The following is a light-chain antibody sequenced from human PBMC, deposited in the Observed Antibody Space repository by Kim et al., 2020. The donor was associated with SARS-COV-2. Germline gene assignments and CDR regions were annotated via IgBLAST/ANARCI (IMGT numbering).Light chain of an antibody. V-gene: IGLV2-14*03. Sequence: QSALTQPASVSGSPGQSLTISCTGTSSDVGGYNYVSWYQQHPGKAPKLMIYDVSNRPSGVSNRFSGSKSVNTASLTISGLQAEDEADYYCSSYTSSSTLWVFGGGTKLTVL. CDR2: DVS. CDR1: SSDVGGYNY. CDR3: SSYTSSSTLWV. J-gene: IGLJ3*02.